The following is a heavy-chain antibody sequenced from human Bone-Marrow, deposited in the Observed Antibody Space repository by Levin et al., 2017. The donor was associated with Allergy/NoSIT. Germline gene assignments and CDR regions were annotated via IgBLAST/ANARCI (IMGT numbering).Heavy chain of an antibody. D-gene: IGHD3-10*01. V-gene: IGHV4-59*01. CDR2: MYYSGSS. Sequence: MSSETLSLTCSVSGGSISSDYLTWIRQPPGKGLEWIGYMYYSGSSNYNPSLKSRVTISVDTSKNQFSLKLSSVTAADTAVYYCARAARGLLNNYYYYYMDVWGKGTTVTVSS. CDR1: GGSISSDY. CDR3: ARAARGLLNNYYYYYMDV. J-gene: IGHJ6*03.